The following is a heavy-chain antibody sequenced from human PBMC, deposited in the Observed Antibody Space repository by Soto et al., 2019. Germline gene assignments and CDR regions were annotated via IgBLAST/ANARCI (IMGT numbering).Heavy chain of an antibody. CDR1: GFTFSSYS. Sequence: GGSLRLSCAASGFTFSSYSMNWVRQAPGKGLEWVSSISSSSSYIYYADSVKDRFTISRDNAKNSLYLQMNSLRAEDTAVYYCARDGVTFGGVIASNDAFDIWGQGTMVTVSS. CDR3: ARDGVTFGGVIASNDAFDI. J-gene: IGHJ3*02. D-gene: IGHD3-16*02. CDR2: ISSSSSYI. V-gene: IGHV3-21*01.